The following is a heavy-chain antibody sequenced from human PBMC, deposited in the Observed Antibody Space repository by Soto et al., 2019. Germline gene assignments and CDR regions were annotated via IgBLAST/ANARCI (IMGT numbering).Heavy chain of an antibody. Sequence: GGSLRLSCVASGSSITTHALTWVRQAPGKGLEWVSSSSGRSGDTYYAASVKGRFTISGDGSKNTVILQMNNMRAYDTALFYCAGDSSAWPNYFDFWGQGIQVTVSS. J-gene: IGHJ4*02. CDR1: GSSITTHA. CDR3: AGDSSAWPNYFDF. D-gene: IGHD6-19*01. CDR2: SSGRSGDT. V-gene: IGHV3-23*01.